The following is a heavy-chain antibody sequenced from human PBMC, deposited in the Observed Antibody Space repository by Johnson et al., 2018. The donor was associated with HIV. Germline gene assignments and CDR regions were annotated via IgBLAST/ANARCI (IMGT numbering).Heavy chain of an antibody. D-gene: IGHD4-17*01. V-gene: IGHV3-7*03. Sequence: VQLVESGGGLVQPGVSLRLSCAASGFTFRNYLMSWVRQAPGKGLEWVANIKEDGSEKFYVDSVKGRFTISRDNAKNSLYLQMNSLRAEDTALYYCARRRRYGDYFADAFYIWGQGTMVTVSS. J-gene: IGHJ3*02. CDR2: IKEDGSEK. CDR3: ARRRRYGDYFADAFYI. CDR1: GFTFRNYL.